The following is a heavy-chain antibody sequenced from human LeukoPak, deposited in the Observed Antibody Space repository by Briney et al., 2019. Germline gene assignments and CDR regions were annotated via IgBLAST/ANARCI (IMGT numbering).Heavy chain of an antibody. Sequence: GGSLRLSCAASGFTFSIYEMNWVRQAPGTGLEWVSAISGSGHNTYYADSVKGRFTISRDNSKNTLYLQMNSLRAEDTAVYYCAKANSITIFGVISPVDYWGQGTLVTVSS. J-gene: IGHJ4*02. CDR3: AKANSITIFGVISPVDY. D-gene: IGHD3-3*01. CDR1: GFTFSIYE. V-gene: IGHV3-23*01. CDR2: ISGSGHNT.